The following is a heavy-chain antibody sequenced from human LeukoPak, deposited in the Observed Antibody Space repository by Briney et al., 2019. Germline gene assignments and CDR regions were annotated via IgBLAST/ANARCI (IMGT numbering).Heavy chain of an antibody. D-gene: IGHD3-10*01. J-gene: IGHJ4*02. CDR2: INHSGST. CDR3: ARGLWFGNGPYDY. V-gene: IGHV4-34*01. Sequence: ETLSLTCAVYRGSFSGYDWSWIRQPPGKGLEWIGEINHSGSTNYNPSLKSRVTISVDTSKNQFSLKLSSVTAADTAVYYCARGLWFGNGPYDYWGQGTLVTVSS. CDR1: RGSFSGYD.